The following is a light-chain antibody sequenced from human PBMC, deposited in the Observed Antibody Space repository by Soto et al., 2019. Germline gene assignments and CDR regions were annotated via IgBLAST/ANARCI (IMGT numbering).Light chain of an antibody. CDR1: QSVSSSY. J-gene: IGKJ2*01. Sequence: EIVLTQSPGTLSLSPGERATLSCRASQSVSSSYLAWYQQKPGQAPRLLIYGASSRATGLPDRFSGSGSGTDFTLTISRLEPEDFAVYFCQQYGNSPPNTFGQGTKVEIK. V-gene: IGKV3-20*01. CDR3: QQYGNSPPNT. CDR2: GAS.